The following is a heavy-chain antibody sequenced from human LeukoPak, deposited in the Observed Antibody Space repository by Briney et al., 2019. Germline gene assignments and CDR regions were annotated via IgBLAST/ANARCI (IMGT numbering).Heavy chain of an antibody. CDR2: TSSDGGST. Sequence: GGSLRLSCSASGFTFLSYAMHWVRQAPGKGLEYVSATSSDGGSTYYADSVKGRFTISRDNSKNTLYLQMSSLRAEDTAVYYCAKGRPTTLGYCGRSICADWYFDLWGRGTLLSVSS. J-gene: IGHJ2*01. CDR1: GFTFLSYA. D-gene: IGHD2-2*01. V-gene: IGHV3-64D*06. CDR3: AKGRPTTLGYCGRSICADWYFDL.